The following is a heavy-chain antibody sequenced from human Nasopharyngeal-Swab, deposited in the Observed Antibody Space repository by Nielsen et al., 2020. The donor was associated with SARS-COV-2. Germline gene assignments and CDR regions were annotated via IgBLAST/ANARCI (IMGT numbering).Heavy chain of an antibody. CDR2: ISAYNGNT. D-gene: IGHD3-3*01. Sequence: ASVKVSCKASGYTFTSYGISWVRQAPGQGLEWMGWISAYNGNTNYAQKLQGRVTMTTDTSTSTAYMELRSLRSDDTAVYYCARTYYDFWSGYFGFDYWSQGTLVTVSS. V-gene: IGHV1-18*04. J-gene: IGHJ4*02. CDR1: GYTFTSYG. CDR3: ARTYYDFWSGYFGFDY.